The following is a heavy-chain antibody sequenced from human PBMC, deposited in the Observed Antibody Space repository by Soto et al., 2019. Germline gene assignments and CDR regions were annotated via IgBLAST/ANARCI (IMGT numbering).Heavy chain of an antibody. D-gene: IGHD2-15*01. Sequence: GASVKVSCKASGYTFTSYGISWVRQAPGQGLEWMGWISAYNGNTNYARKLQGRVTMTTDTSTSTAYMELRSLRSDDTAVYYCARLYTSNCSGGSCYGGGDYYYYYGMDVWGQGTTVTVSS. CDR3: ARLYTSNCSGGSCYGGGDYYYYYGMDV. J-gene: IGHJ6*02. V-gene: IGHV1-18*01. CDR1: GYTFTSYG. CDR2: ISAYNGNT.